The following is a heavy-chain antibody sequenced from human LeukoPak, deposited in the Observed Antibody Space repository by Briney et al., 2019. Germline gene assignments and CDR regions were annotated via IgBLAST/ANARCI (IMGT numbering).Heavy chain of an antibody. J-gene: IGHJ4*02. Sequence: GGSLRLSCAASGFTFSSYAMHWVRQAPGEGLEWVAVISYDGSNKYYADSVKGRFTISRDNSKNTLYLQMNSLRAEDTAVYYCARDRSTSCFDYWGQGTLVTVSS. CDR2: ISYDGSNK. CDR3: ARDRSTSCFDY. CDR1: GFTFSSYA. D-gene: IGHD2-2*01. V-gene: IGHV3-30*01.